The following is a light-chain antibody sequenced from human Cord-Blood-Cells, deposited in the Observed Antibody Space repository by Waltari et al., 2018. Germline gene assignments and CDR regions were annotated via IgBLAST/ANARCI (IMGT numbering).Light chain of an antibody. CDR3: SSYTSSSTLVV. Sequence: QSALTQPASVSGSPGQSLTISCTGTSSDVGGYNYVSWYQQHPGKAPKLMIYDVSNRPSVVSKRFSGSKSGNTASLTISGLQAEDEADYYCSSYTSSSTLVVFGGGTKLTVL. CDR1: SSDVGGYNY. J-gene: IGLJ2*01. CDR2: DVS. V-gene: IGLV2-14*01.